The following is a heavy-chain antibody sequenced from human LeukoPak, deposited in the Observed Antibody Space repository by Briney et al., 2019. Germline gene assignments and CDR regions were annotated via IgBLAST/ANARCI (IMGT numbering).Heavy chain of an antibody. J-gene: IGHJ4*02. Sequence: GGSLRLSCAASGFTVSSNYMSWVRQAPGKGLEWVSVIYSDGSTSYADSVKGRFTISRDNSKNALYLQMNSLRVEDTAVYYCARDEGIVRAMNSKAVAYWGPGTLVIVSA. CDR3: ARDEGIVRAMNSKAVAY. V-gene: IGHV3-66*01. D-gene: IGHD1-26*01. CDR1: GFTVSSNY. CDR2: IYSDGST.